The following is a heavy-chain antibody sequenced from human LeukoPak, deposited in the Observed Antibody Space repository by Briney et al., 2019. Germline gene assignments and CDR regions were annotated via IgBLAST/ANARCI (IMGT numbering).Heavy chain of an antibody. CDR3: AREFNTYYYGSGSHDAFDI. J-gene: IGHJ3*02. CDR1: GYTFTDYY. Sequence: ASVKVSCKASGYTFTDYYIHWVRQAPGHGLEWMGWITPYSGGTDYAQKFQGRVTMTMDTSISTVYMELSRLRSDDTAVYYCAREFNTYYYGSGSHDAFDIWGQGTEVTVS. D-gene: IGHD3-10*01. V-gene: IGHV1-2*02. CDR2: ITPYSGGT.